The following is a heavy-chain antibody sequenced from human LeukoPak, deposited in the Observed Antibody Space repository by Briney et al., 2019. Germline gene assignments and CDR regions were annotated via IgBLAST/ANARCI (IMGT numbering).Heavy chain of an antibody. D-gene: IGHD1-26*01. CDR1: GFTFDDYA. V-gene: IGHV3-9*01. CDR3: AKESISGSFNFDY. J-gene: IGHJ4*02. Sequence: GRSLRLSCAASGFTFDDYAMHWVRQAPGKGLEWVSGISWNSGSIGYAVSVKGRFTISRDNAKNSLYLQMNSLRAEDTALYYCAKESISGSFNFDYWGQGTLVTVSS. CDR2: ISWNSGSI.